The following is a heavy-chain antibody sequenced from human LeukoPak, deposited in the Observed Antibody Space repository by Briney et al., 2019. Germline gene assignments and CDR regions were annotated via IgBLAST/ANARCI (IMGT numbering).Heavy chain of an antibody. CDR2: IKSKTDGGTT. CDR1: GFTFSNAW. Sequence: GGSLRLSCAASGFTFSNAWMSWVRQAPGKGLEWVGRIKSKTDGGTTDYAAPVKGRFTISRDDSKNTLYLQMNSLKTEDTAVYYCTTGYYYDSSGYYAFDYWGQGTLVTVSS. CDR3: TTGYYYDSSGYYAFDY. J-gene: IGHJ4*02. D-gene: IGHD3-22*01. V-gene: IGHV3-15*01.